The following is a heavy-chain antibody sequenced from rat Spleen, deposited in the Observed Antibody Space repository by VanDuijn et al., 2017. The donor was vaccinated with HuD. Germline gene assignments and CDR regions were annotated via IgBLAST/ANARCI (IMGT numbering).Heavy chain of an antibody. D-gene: IGHD1-2*01. J-gene: IGHJ2*01. V-gene: IGHV10-5*01. Sequence: VQLVESGGGLVQPKESLKISCAASGFTFSNAAMYWVRQAPGKGLEWVARIRTKPNNYATYYADSVKGRFTISRDDSKSMVYLQMDNLKTEDTAMYYCTAGGTIACYFDYWGQGVMVTVSS. CDR3: TAGGTIACYFDY. CDR1: GFTFSNAA. CDR2: IRTKPNNYAT.